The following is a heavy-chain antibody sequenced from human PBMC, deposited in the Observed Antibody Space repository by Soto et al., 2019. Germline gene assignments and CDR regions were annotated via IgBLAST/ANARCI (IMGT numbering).Heavy chain of an antibody. V-gene: IGHV3-74*01. CDR3: ASTISMVRGHGMDV. D-gene: IGHD3-10*01. Sequence: EVQLVESGGGLVQPGGSLRLSCAASGFAFSNYWMHWVRQAPGKALVWVSRINSDESNRKYADSVEGRFTISRDNAKNKVYLEMNSLRVEDTAVYYCASTISMVRGHGMDVWGQGTTVTVSS. CDR2: INSDESNR. CDR1: GFAFSNYW. J-gene: IGHJ6*02.